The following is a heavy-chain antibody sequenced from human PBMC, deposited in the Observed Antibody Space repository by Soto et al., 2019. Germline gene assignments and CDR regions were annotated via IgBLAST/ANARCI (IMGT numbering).Heavy chain of an antibody. V-gene: IGHV3-53*01. Sequence: PGGSLILSCAASEFSVSSTYMNWVRQAPGKGLEWVSVVYPGGSTYYADSVKGRFIISRDNSKNTLYLQMNSLRADDTAVYYCARTYSWPYYFDYWGQGTLVTVSS. J-gene: IGHJ4*02. CDR2: VYPGGST. CDR1: EFSVSSTY. CDR3: ARTYSWPYYFDY. D-gene: IGHD2-21*01.